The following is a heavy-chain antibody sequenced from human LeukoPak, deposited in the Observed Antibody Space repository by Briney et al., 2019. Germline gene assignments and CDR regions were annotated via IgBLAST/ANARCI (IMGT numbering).Heavy chain of an antibody. J-gene: IGHJ5*02. CDR1: GFTFSSYA. D-gene: IGHD3-10*01. Sequence: GGSLRPSCAASGFTFSSYAMSWVRQAPGKGLEWVSAISGSGGSTYYADSVKGRFTISRDNSKNTLYLQMNSLRAEDTAVYYCAKSPLGGSGSYYWFDPWGQGTLVTVSS. CDR3: AKSPLGGSGSYYWFDP. CDR2: ISGSGGST. V-gene: IGHV3-23*01.